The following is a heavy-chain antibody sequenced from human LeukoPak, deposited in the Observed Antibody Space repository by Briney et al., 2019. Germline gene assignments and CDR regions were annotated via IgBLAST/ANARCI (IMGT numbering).Heavy chain of an antibody. CDR2: LSFDGSNE. CDR3: AREEHDYVWGSYRYYYYYGIDV. Sequence: GSLRLSCAASGFTFSSYGMHWVRQSPGRGLEWVSFLSFDGSNEFYADSLKGRFTISRDNSKDTLYLQMDRLRAEDTALYYCAREEHDYVWGSYRYYYYYGIDVWGQGTTVTVSS. J-gene: IGHJ6*02. CDR1: GFTFSSYG. V-gene: IGHV3-30*03. D-gene: IGHD3-16*02.